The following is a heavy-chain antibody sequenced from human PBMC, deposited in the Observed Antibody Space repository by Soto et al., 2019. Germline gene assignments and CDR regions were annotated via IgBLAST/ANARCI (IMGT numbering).Heavy chain of an antibody. V-gene: IGHV3-48*03. D-gene: IGHD1-26*01. Sequence: LRLSCAASGFTFSSYEMNWVRQAPGKGLEWVSYISSSGSTIYYADSVKGRFTISRDNAKNSLYLQMNSLRAEDTAVYYCARDPRYGRKRSYGDYVGQGTLVTVSS. CDR2: ISSSGSTI. J-gene: IGHJ4*02. CDR1: GFTFSSYE. CDR3: ARDPRYGRKRSYGDY.